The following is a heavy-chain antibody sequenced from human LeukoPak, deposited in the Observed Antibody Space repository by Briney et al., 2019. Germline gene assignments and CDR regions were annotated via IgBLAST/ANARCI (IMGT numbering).Heavy chain of an antibody. J-gene: IGHJ4*02. D-gene: IGHD3-22*01. Sequence: GGSLRPPCAASGFTVSSNYMSWVRQAPGKGLEWVSVIYSGGSTYYADSVKGRFTISRDNSKNTLYLQMNSLRAEDTAVYYCARVRDDSSGYYWYYFDYWGQGTLVTVSS. V-gene: IGHV3-53*01. CDR2: IYSGGST. CDR3: ARVRDDSSGYYWYYFDY. CDR1: GFTVSSNY.